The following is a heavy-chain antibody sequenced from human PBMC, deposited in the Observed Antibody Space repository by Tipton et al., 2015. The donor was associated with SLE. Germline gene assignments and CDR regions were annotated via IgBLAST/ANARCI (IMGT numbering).Heavy chain of an antibody. V-gene: IGHV4-34*01. Sequence: LRLSCAASGFTFDDYGMSWVRQAPGKGLEWIGEINHSGSTNYNPSLKSRVIISVDTSKKQFSLKLSSVTAADTAVYYCGRGSHYGSGSYDFDYWGQGTLVTVSS. CDR1: GFTFDDYG. CDR2: INHSGST. CDR3: GRGSHYGSGSYDFDY. D-gene: IGHD3-10*01. J-gene: IGHJ4*02.